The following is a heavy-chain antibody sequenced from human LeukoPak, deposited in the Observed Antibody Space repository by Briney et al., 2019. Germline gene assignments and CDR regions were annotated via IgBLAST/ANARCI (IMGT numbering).Heavy chain of an antibody. D-gene: IGHD3-3*01. CDR2: ISNSGAYT. Sequence: GGSLRLSCAASGFIFSSYAMNWVRQTPGKGLEWVSAISNSGAYTYYADSVNGRFTISRDNSKNTLYLQMNSLRAEDTAVYYCAKVRITILGDFDYWGQGTLVTVSA. V-gene: IGHV3-23*01. CDR3: AKVRITILGDFDY. J-gene: IGHJ4*02. CDR1: GFIFSSYA.